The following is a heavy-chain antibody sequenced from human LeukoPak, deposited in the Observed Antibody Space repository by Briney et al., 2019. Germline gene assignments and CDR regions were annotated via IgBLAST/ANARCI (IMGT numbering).Heavy chain of an antibody. J-gene: IGHJ4*02. Sequence: ASVKVSCKASGYTFTGYYMHWVRQAPGQGLEWMGWINPNSGGTNYAQKFQGRVTMTRDTSISTAYMELSRLRSDDTAVYYCAREAYYYGSGSYQDYWGQGTLVTVSS. CDR1: GYTFTGYY. CDR3: AREAYYYGSGSYQDY. CDR2: INPNSGGT. V-gene: IGHV1-2*02. D-gene: IGHD3-10*01.